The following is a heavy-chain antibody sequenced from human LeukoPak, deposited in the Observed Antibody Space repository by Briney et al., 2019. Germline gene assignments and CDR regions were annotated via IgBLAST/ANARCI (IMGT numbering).Heavy chain of an antibody. CDR2: IYYSGST. D-gene: IGHD3-10*01. Sequence: SETLSLTCTVSGGSISTYYWSSIRQSPGKGLEWIGYIYYSGSTSYNPSLKSRVTISIDTSKTQFSLKLSSVTAADTAVYYCARVVYSGSWGYFDYWGQGALVTVSS. V-gene: IGHV4-59*01. CDR1: GGSISTYY. J-gene: IGHJ4*02. CDR3: ARVVYSGSWGYFDY.